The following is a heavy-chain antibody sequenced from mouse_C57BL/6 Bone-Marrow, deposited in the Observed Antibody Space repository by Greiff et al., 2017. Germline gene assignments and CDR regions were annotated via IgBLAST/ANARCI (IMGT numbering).Heavy chain of an antibody. D-gene: IGHD1-1*01. CDR2: INSDGGST. CDR3: ARREHYYGSSYWYFDV. CDR1: EYEFPSHD. J-gene: IGHJ1*03. V-gene: IGHV5-2*01. Sequence: EVHLVESGGGLVQPGESLKLSCESNEYEFPSHDMSWVRKTPEKRLELVAAINSDGGSTYYPDTMERRFIISRDNTKKTLYLQMSSLRSEDTALYYCARREHYYGSSYWYFDVWGTGTTVTVSS.